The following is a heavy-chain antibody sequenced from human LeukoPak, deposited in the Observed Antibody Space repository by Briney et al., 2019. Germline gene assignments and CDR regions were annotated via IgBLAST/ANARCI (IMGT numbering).Heavy chain of an antibody. CDR2: IYHSGST. V-gene: IGHV4-59*08. CDR3: VRRRAYSSGWDFDY. CDR1: GGSISGYY. D-gene: IGHD6-19*01. Sequence: SETLSLTCTVSGGSISGYYWSFIRQPPGEGLEWIGYIYHSGSTNYNPSLKSRVTISVDTSKNQFSLKLSSVTAADTAVYYCVRRRAYSSGWDFDYWGQGALVTVSS. J-gene: IGHJ4*02.